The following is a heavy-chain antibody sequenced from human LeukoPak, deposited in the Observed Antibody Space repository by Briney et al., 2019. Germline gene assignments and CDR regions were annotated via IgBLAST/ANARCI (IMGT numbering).Heavy chain of an antibody. CDR3: ARSSIVVVSILDY. D-gene: IGHD2-2*01. V-gene: IGHV3-64*01. J-gene: IGHJ4*02. CDR1: GFXFSSYA. CDR2: ISSNGGST. Sequence: GGSLRLSCAASGFXFSSYAMHWVRQAPGKGLEYVSAISSNGGSTSYANSVKGRFTISRDNSKNPLYLQMGSLRAEDMAVYYCARSSIVVVSILDYWGQGTLVTVSS.